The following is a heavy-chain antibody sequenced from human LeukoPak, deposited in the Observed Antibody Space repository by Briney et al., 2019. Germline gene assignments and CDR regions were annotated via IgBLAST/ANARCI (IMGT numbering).Heavy chain of an antibody. CDR1: GXTFSTSW. J-gene: IGHJ5*02. Sequence: GGSLRPSCAVSGXTFSTSWMSWVRQTPGKGLEWVGSIKQDGSQTFYVGSVNGRFTISRDNAKNSLNLQMNSLRVEDTAVYYCARGYTSSPNWFDPWGQGTLVTVSS. V-gene: IGHV3-7*04. CDR2: IKQDGSQT. CDR3: ARGYTSSPNWFDP. D-gene: IGHD6-13*01.